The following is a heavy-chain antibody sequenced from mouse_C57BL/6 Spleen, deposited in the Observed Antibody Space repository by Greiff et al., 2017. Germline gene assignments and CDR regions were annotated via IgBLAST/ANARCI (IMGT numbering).Heavy chain of an antibody. Sequence: VQLQQSGAELVRPGASVTLSCKASGYTFTDYEMHWVKQTPVHGLEWIGAIDPETGGTAYNQKFKGKAILTADKSSSTAYMELRSLTSEDSAVYYCTREWITTVVEPFDYWGQGTTLTVSS. CDR2: IDPETGGT. J-gene: IGHJ2*01. CDR3: TREWITTVVEPFDY. CDR1: GYTFTDYE. D-gene: IGHD1-1*01. V-gene: IGHV1-15*01.